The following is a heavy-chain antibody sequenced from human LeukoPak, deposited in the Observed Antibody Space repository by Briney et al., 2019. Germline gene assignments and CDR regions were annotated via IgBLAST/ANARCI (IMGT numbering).Heavy chain of an antibody. CDR1: GYTFTDYY. D-gene: IGHD4-23*01. CDR2: INPNSGGT. V-gene: IGHV1-2*02. J-gene: IGHJ4*02. CDR3: ARDYGGNSGGDY. Sequence: GASVKVSCKASGYTFTDYYMHWVRQAPGQGLEWMGWINPNSGGTNSAQKFQGRVTMTGDTSISTAYMELSRLRSDDTAVYYCARDYGGNSGGDYWGQGTLVTVSS.